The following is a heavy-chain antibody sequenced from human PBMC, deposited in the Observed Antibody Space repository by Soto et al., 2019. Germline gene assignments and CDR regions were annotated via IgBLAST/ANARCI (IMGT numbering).Heavy chain of an antibody. J-gene: IGHJ4*02. D-gene: IGHD6-19*01. CDR1: GGTFSSYA. Sequence: ASVKVSCKASGGTFSSYAISWVRQAPGQGLEWMGGIIPIFGTANYAQKFQGRVTITADESTSTAYMELSSLRSEDTAVYYCARGVAVAEALGYWGQGTLVTVSS. CDR2: IIPIFGTA. CDR3: ARGVAVAEALGY. V-gene: IGHV1-69*13.